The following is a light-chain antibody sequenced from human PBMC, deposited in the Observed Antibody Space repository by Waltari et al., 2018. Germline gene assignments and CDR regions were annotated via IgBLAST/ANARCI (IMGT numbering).Light chain of an antibody. J-gene: IGLJ2*01. CDR1: SSDVGGYNY. V-gene: IGLV2-14*03. CDR2: DVS. Sequence: QSALTQPASVSGSPGQSITISCTGTSSDVGGYNYVSWYQQHPGHAPKLMIYDVSQRPSGVSNRFSGSKSGNTASLTISGLQAEDEADYYCSSYTSISTVIFGGGTKLTVL. CDR3: SSYTSISTVI.